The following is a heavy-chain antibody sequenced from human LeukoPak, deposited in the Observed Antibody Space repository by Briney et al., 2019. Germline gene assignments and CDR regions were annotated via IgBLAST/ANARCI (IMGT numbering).Heavy chain of an antibody. D-gene: IGHD3-9*01. CDR1: GFTFSIYG. Sequence: GGSLRLSCAASGFTFSIYGIHWVRQAPGKGLEWVAFIRYDGSNKYYADPERRGYTIPRDNSKNTLYLQMHSLRAEETAVYYCAKSDVTYYDILTGYYRDYYYYYMDVWGKGTTVTISS. CDR2: IRYDGSNK. CDR3: AKSDVTYYDILTGYYRDYYYYYMDV. J-gene: IGHJ6*03. V-gene: IGHV3-30*02.